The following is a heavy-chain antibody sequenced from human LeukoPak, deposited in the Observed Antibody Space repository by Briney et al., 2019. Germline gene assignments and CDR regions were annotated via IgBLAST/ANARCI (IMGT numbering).Heavy chain of an antibody. Sequence: GGSLRLSCAASGFTFSDYSMNWVRQAPGKGLEWVSSITSSGTYIYYADSVKGRFTISRDNAKNSLYLQMNSLRVEDTAVYYCARDRANIVVVSASEYWGQETLVTVSS. CDR2: ITSSGTYI. J-gene: IGHJ4*02. CDR3: ARDRANIVVVSASEY. D-gene: IGHD2-21*01. V-gene: IGHV3-21*01. CDR1: GFTFSDYS.